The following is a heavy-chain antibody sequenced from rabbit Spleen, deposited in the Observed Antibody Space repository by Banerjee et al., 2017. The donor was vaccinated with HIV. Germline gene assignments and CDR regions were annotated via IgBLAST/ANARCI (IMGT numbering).Heavy chain of an antibody. CDR2: IAAGSGGTT. J-gene: IGHJ6*01. CDR3: ARDLAGVIGWNFGW. V-gene: IGHV1S45*01. CDR1: GFDFSSYS. Sequence: QEDLEETGGGLVQPGGSLKLSCKTSGFDFSSYSMSWVRQAPGKGLEWIACIAAGSGGTTYYANWAKGRFTISKTSSTTVTLQMTSLTAADTATYFCARDLAGVIGWNFGWWGPGTLVTVS. D-gene: IGHD4-1*01.